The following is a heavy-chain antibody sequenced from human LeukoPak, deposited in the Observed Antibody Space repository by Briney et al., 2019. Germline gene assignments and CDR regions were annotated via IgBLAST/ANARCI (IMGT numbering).Heavy chain of an antibody. Sequence: GRSLRLSCAASGFTFGSYVIHWVRQAPGKGLEWMAVISYDGTNEYYADSVKGRFTISRDNSKNTLYLQMNSLRAEDTAVYYCASGAGGWELLTKSTFDYWGQGTLVTVSS. CDR3: ASGAGGWELLTKSTFDY. V-gene: IGHV3-30*03. CDR1: GFTFGSYV. D-gene: IGHD1-26*01. CDR2: ISYDGTNE. J-gene: IGHJ4*02.